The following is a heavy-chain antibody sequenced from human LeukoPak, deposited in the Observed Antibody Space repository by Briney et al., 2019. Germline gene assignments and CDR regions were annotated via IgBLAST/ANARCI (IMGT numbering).Heavy chain of an antibody. CDR3: ARDTYYYDSSGYYSLMIGY. Sequence: SETLSLTCAVSGGSISSGGYSWSWIRQPPGKGLEWIGYIYHSGSTYYNPSLKSRVTISVDRSKNQFSLKLSSVTAADTAVYYCARDTYYYDSSGYYSLMIGYWGQGTLVTVSS. CDR1: GGSISSGGYS. D-gene: IGHD3-22*01. CDR2: IYHSGST. V-gene: IGHV4-30-2*01. J-gene: IGHJ4*02.